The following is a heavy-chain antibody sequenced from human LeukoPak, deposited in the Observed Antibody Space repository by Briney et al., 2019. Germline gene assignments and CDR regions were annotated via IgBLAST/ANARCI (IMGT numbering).Heavy chain of an antibody. CDR1: GFTFSSYW. Sequence: GGSLGLSCAGSGFTFSSYWMSWIRQAPGKGPEWVANIKQDGREKHYLDSVKGRFTISRDNAKNALYLQMKSLRAEDTAIYYCTRDEAAATDWGQGTLVTVSS. V-gene: IGHV3-7*01. CDR2: IKQDGREK. J-gene: IGHJ4*02. CDR3: TRDEAAATD. D-gene: IGHD6-13*01.